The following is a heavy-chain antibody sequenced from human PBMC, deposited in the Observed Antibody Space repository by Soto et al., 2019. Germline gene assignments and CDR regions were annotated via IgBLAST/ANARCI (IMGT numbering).Heavy chain of an antibody. V-gene: IGHV1-46*01. CDR3: ARDGYSGSYHNWLDP. Sequence: GASVKVSCKASGYTFTSYYMHWVRQAPGQGLEWMGIINPSGGSTSYAQKFQGRVTMTRDTSTSTVYMELSSLRSEDTAVYYCARDGYSGSYHNWLDPWGQGTLVTVSS. CDR1: GYTFTSYY. D-gene: IGHD1-26*01. CDR2: INPSGGST. J-gene: IGHJ5*02.